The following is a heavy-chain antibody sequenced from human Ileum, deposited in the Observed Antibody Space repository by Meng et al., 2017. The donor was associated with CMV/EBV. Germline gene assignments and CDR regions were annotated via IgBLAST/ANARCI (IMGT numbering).Heavy chain of an antibody. CDR1: GDSITSFY. CDR3: ARGPGGFGDFNFDY. J-gene: IGHJ4*02. Sequence: QVRRQESGPGLVKPSELLSLTCTALGDSITSFYWSWIRQPAGKALEWIGRIYHGGSTNYNPSLKSRVTLSVDTSKNQFSMRLTSVTAADTAVYYCARGPGGFGDFNFDYWGQGTLVTVSS. V-gene: IGHV4-4*07. D-gene: IGHD3-16*01. CDR2: IYHGGST.